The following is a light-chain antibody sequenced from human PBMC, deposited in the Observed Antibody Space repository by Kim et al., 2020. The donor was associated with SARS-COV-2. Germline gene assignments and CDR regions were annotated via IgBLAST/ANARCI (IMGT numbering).Light chain of an antibody. J-gene: IGLJ2*01. CDR3: AACDDSLNGVV. Sequence: RQRVTISCSGSSSNIGNNAVNWYQQLPGKAPKLLIYYDDLLPSGVSDRFSGSKSGTSASLAISGLQSEDEADYYCAACDDSLNGVVFGGGTQLTVL. V-gene: IGLV1-36*01. CDR2: YDD. CDR1: SSNIGNNA.